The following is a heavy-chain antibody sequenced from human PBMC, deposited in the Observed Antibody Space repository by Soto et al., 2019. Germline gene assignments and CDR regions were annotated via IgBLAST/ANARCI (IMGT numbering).Heavy chain of an antibody. D-gene: IGHD1-1*01. J-gene: IGHJ3*01. CDR3: ARGLATFPVFAFDF. Sequence: QITLKGSGPTLVKPTQTLTLTCTLSGISLSTSGVGLGWIRQTPGKDLEWLALIYWNDDKHFNPSMKSRLTIPKDTSKIHPVLTLTNMDPVDTATYYCARGLATFPVFAFDFWDLGTVVTVSS. CDR1: GISLSTSGVG. CDR2: IYWNDDK. V-gene: IGHV2-5*01.